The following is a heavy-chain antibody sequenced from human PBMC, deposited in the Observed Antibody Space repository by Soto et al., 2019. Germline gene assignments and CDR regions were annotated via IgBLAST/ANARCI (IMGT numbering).Heavy chain of an antibody. CDR1: GFTFSRGW. J-gene: IGHJ6*03. CDR3: SIHRCKVGRSAVVPYYYMDV. D-gene: IGHD3-22*01. Sequence: EVQLVESGGGLVKPGGSLRLSCAPSGFTFSRGWMSWVRQAPGKGLEWLGRIKSTTDGGTIDYAAPVKGRFTISRDDSQNTLYLQMNSMTVEDTAVYYWSIHRCKVGRSAVVPYYYMDVWGKGTTVTVSS. V-gene: IGHV3-15*01. CDR2: IKSTTDGGTI.